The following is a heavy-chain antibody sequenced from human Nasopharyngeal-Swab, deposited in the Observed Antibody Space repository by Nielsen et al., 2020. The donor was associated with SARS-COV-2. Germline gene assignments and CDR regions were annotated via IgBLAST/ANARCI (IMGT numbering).Heavy chain of an antibody. CDR1: GASVSSGYYY. D-gene: IGHD3-3*01. CDR2: IYYNGKT. V-gene: IGHV4-61*01. J-gene: IGHJ4*01. CDR3: ARDLAPRSGESYFDS. Sequence: SETLSLTCTVSGASVSSGYYYWSWIRQPPGKGLEWIGQIYYNGKTTYNLSLQSRISVSLDTSKNQFSLKVTSVSAADTGIYYCARDLAPRSGESYFDSWGQGTPVTVSS.